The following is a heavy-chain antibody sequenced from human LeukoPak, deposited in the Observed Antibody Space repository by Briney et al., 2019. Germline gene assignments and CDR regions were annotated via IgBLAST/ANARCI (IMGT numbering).Heavy chain of an antibody. Sequence: GGSLRLSCAASGFTFSSYAMSWVRQAPGKGLDWVSVISAGGGSTYYADSVKGRFTVSRDNSKNTLYLQMNSLRDDDTAVYYCAKTGDSDYYIDHWGQGTLVTVSA. V-gene: IGHV3-23*01. J-gene: IGHJ4*02. CDR2: ISAGGGST. CDR1: GFTFSSYA. D-gene: IGHD4-11*01. CDR3: AKTGDSDYYIDH.